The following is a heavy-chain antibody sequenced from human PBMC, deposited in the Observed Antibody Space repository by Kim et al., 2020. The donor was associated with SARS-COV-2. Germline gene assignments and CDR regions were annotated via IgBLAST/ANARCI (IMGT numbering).Heavy chain of an antibody. CDR1: GFTFSDYY. Sequence: GGSLRLSCAASGFTFSDYYMSWIRQAPGKGLEWVSYISSSGSTIYYADSVKGRFTISRDNAKNSLYLQMNSLRAEDTAVYYCARDLDYSTTTFDYWGQGTLVTVSS. J-gene: IGHJ4*02. V-gene: IGHV3-11*01. CDR2: ISSSGSTI. D-gene: IGHD6-13*01. CDR3: ARDLDYSTTTFDY.